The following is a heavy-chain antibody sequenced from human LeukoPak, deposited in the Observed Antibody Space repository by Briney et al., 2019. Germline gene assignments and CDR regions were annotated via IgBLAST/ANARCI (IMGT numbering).Heavy chain of an antibody. CDR2: ISTYNGNT. CDR1: GYIFTSYG. Sequence: ASVKVSCRASGYIFTSYGISWVRQAPGQGLEWMGWISTYNGNTNYAQKLQGRVTLTTDTSSSTAYMELRSLRSDDTAVYYCARAPGYYGDYWGQGTLVTVSS. CDR3: ARAPGYYGDY. D-gene: IGHD3-10*01. J-gene: IGHJ4*02. V-gene: IGHV1-18*01.